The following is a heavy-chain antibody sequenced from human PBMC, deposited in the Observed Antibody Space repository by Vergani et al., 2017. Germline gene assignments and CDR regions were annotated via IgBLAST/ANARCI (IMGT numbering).Heavy chain of an antibody. CDR2: ISGSGGNT. CDR1: GFTFSSYA. D-gene: IGHD2-2*01. CDR3: AKGVYCSSTSCYEGRGYYYGMGV. J-gene: IGHJ6*02. Sequence: EVQLLESGGGLVQPGGSLRLSCAASGFTFSSYAMSWVRQVPGKGLEWVSGISGSGGNTYYANSVKGRFTISRDNSKNTLYLQMNSLRADDTAVSYCAKGVYCSSTSCYEGRGYYYGMGVWDQGTTVTFSS. V-gene: IGHV3-23*01.